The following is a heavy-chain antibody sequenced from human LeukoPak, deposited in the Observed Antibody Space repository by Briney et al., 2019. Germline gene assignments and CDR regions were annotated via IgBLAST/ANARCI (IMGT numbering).Heavy chain of an antibody. D-gene: IGHD3/OR15-3a*01. J-gene: IGHJ6*03. CDR3: ARALSWTTESYYYMDV. V-gene: IGHV1-8*01. CDR2: MNPNSGNT. CDR1: GYTFTSYD. Sequence: ASVKVSCKASGYTFTSYDMNWVRQATGRGLAWMGWMNPNSGNTGYAQKFQGRVTMTKNTSITTAYMELSSLRSEDTAVYYCARALSWTTESYYYMDVWGKGTTVTVSS.